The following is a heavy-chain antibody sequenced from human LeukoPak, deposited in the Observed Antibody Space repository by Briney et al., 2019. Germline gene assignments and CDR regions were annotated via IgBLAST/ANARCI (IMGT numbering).Heavy chain of an antibody. Sequence: SETLSLTCTVSGGSISSSSYYWGWIRQPPGKGLEWIGYIYYSGSTNYNPSLKSRVTISVDTSKNQFSLKLSSVIAADTAVYYCASHNSKLRFDYWGQGTLVTVSS. J-gene: IGHJ4*02. V-gene: IGHV4-61*05. CDR3: ASHNSKLRFDY. CDR2: IYYSGST. CDR1: GGSISSSSYY. D-gene: IGHD1-26*01.